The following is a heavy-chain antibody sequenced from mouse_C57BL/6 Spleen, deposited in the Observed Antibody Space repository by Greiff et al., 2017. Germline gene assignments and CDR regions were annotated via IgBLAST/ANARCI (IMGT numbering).Heavy chain of an antibody. D-gene: IGHD2-4*01. J-gene: IGHJ4*01. Sequence: QVQLQQPGAELVKPGASVKLSCKASGYTFTSYWMHWVKQRPGQGLEWIGMIHPTSGSTNYNEKFKSKATLTVDKSSSTAYMQLSSLTSEDSAVYYCAPSWEDYDDYAMDYWGQGTSVTVSS. CDR2: IHPTSGST. CDR3: APSWEDYDDYAMDY. V-gene: IGHV1-64*01. CDR1: GYTFTSYW.